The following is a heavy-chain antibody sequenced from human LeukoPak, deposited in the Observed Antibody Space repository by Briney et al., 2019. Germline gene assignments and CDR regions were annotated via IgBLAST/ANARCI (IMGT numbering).Heavy chain of an antibody. Sequence: PSETLSLTCTVSGGSICSGGYYWSWIRQPPGKGLEWIREINHSGSTNYNPSLRSRVTISVDTSKNQFSLRLSSVTAADTAVYYCAGGVAAALRYYCMDVWGQGTTVTVSS. CDR3: AGGVAAALRYYCMDV. J-gene: IGHJ6*02. CDR1: GGSICSGGYY. V-gene: IGHV4-39*07. CDR2: INHSGST. D-gene: IGHD6-13*01.